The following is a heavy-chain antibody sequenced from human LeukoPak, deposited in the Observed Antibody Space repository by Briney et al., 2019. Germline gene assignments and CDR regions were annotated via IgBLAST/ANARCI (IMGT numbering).Heavy chain of an antibody. CDR3: ARSNYYDSSGHLVY. Sequence: ASVKVSCKASGYTFTSYGISWVRQAPGQGLEWMGWISAYNGNTNYAQKLQGRVTMTTDTSTSTAYMELWSLRSDDTAVYYCARSNYYDSSGHLVYWGQGTLVTVSS. J-gene: IGHJ4*02. CDR1: GYTFTSYG. V-gene: IGHV1-18*01. CDR2: ISAYNGNT. D-gene: IGHD3-22*01.